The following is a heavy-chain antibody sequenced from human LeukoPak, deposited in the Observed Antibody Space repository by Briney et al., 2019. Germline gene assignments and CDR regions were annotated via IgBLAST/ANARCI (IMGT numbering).Heavy chain of an antibody. CDR1: GFTFDDYA. Sequence: PGGSLRLSCAASGFTFDDYAMHWVRQAPGKGLEWVSGISWSSGSIGYADSVKGRFTISRDNAKNSLYLQMNSLRAEDTALYYCAKDNGIHGALGFYGYYYGMDVWGQGTTVTVSS. CDR3: AKDNGIHGALGFYGYYYGMDV. J-gene: IGHJ6*02. D-gene: IGHD7-27*01. CDR2: ISWSSGSI. V-gene: IGHV3-9*01.